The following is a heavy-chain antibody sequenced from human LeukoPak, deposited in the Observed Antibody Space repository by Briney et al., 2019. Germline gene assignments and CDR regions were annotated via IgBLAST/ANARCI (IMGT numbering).Heavy chain of an antibody. Sequence: GGSLRLSCAAYGFTFDDYTMEWVRQAPGKGLEWVSLIGWDGRNTYYAGSVKGRFTISRDNSKNSLYLQMNSLRTEDTALYYCAKDTSRGYNYYYYMDVWGKGTTVTASS. CDR3: AKDTSRGYNYYYYMDV. CDR2: IGWDGRNT. D-gene: IGHD5-12*01. J-gene: IGHJ6*03. CDR1: GFTFDDYT. V-gene: IGHV3-43*01.